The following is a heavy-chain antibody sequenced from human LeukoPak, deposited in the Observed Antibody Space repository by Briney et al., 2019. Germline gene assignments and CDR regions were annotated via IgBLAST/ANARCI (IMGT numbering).Heavy chain of an antibody. CDR3: AKYYDSSGYYDY. CDR2: IYHSGSA. J-gene: IGHJ4*02. CDR1: GGSISSSNW. D-gene: IGHD3-22*01. V-gene: IGHV4-4*02. Sequence: SGTLSLTCAVSGGSISSSNWWSWVRQPPGKGLEWIGEIYHSGSANYNPSLKSRVTISVDKSKNQFSLKLSSVTAADTAVYYCAKYYDSSGYYDYWGQGTLVTVSS.